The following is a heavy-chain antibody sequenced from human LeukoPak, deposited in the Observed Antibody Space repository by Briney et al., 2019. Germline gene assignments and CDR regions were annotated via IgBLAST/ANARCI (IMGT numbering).Heavy chain of an antibody. D-gene: IGHD3-10*01. CDR2: IYYRGRT. CDR1: GGSISSSSYY. Sequence: PSETLSLTCTVSGGSISSSSYYWGWIRQPPGKGLEWIGSIYYRGRTHYTPSLKSRVTIPVDTSKNPFSLKLSSVTAADTAVYYCARLVTYYYGSGSPNFDYWGQGTLVTVSS. V-gene: IGHV4-39*01. CDR3: ARLVTYYYGSGSPNFDY. J-gene: IGHJ4*02.